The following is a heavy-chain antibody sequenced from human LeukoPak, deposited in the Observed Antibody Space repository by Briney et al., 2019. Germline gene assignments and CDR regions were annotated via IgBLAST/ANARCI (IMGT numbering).Heavy chain of an antibody. V-gene: IGHV3-53*01. CDR1: GFTVSSNY. CDR3: ARDGTEGGSYSYFDY. D-gene: IGHD1-26*01. J-gene: IGHJ4*02. CDR2: IYSGGST. Sequence: GGSLRLSCAASGFTVSSNYMSWVRQAPGKGLEWVSVIYSGGSTYYPESVKGRFTISRDNSKNTLYPQMNSLRAEEPAVYYCARDGTEGGSYSYFDYWGQGTLVTVSS.